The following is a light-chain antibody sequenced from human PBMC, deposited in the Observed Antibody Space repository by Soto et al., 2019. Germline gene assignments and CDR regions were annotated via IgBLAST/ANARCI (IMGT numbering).Light chain of an antibody. CDR1: QGVNSW. V-gene: IGKV1-5*03. J-gene: IGKJ4*01. CDR2: KAS. CDR3: QQYDTSPLT. Sequence: DIQMTQSPSTLSASVGDRVTITCRASQGVNSWLAWYQQKPGKAPKLLLYKASSLESGVPSRFSGSGSGTEFTLTISSXQPDDFGTYYCQQYDTSPLTFGGGTKVDTK.